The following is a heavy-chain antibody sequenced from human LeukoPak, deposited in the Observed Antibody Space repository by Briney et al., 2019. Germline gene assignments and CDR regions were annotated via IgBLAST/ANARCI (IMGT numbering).Heavy chain of an antibody. J-gene: IGHJ4*02. D-gene: IGHD3-10*01. CDR2: IYYSGST. V-gene: IGHV4-30-4*01. Sequence: PSETLSITCTVSGGSISSGDYYWSWIRQPPGKGLEWIGYIYYSGSTYYNPSLKSRATISVDTSKNQFSLKLSSVTAADTAVYYCARADYYGSGSYFLFDYWGQGTLVTVSP. CDR1: GGSISSGDYY. CDR3: ARADYYGSGSYFLFDY.